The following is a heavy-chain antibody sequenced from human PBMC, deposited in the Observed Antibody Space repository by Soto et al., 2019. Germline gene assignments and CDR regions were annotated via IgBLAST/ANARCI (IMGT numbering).Heavy chain of an antibody. CDR3: ARHSSGSSSSWSPV. Sequence: SETLSLTCVVYDGSLSDYYWTWLRQPPGEGLEWIGEINRSGDTNYNPTLKSRVTISIDTSKNQFSLRLSSVTAADTAVYYCARHSSGSSSSWSPVWGQGTMVTVSS. J-gene: IGHJ3*01. CDR2: INRSGDT. CDR1: DGSLSDYY. D-gene: IGHD6-13*01. V-gene: IGHV4-34*01.